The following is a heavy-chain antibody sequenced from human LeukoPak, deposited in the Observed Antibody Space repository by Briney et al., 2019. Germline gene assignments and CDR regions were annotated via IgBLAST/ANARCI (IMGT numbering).Heavy chain of an antibody. CDR2: INTKTANP. Sequence: SVKVSCKASGYQFISYTMSWVRQAPGQGLEWMGWINTKTANPTYAQDFTGRFVFSLDTSVSTAYLQISGLKAGDTAVYYCARVAGFGERGMDVWGQGTTVTVSS. J-gene: IGHJ6*02. D-gene: IGHD3-10*01. CDR3: ARVAGFGERGMDV. V-gene: IGHV7-4-1*02. CDR1: GYQFISYT.